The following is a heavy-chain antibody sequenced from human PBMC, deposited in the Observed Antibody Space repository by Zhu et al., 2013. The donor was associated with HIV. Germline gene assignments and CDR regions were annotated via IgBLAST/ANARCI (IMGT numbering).Heavy chain of an antibody. V-gene: IGHV1-18*01. D-gene: IGHD2-15*01. CDR1: GYTFTSYG. J-gene: IGHJ6*02. CDR3: ARAAELNYCSGGSCDFYYYGMDV. Sequence: QVQLVQSGAEVKKPGASLKVSCKASGYTFTSYGISWVRQAPGQGLEWMGWISAYNGNTNYAQKLQGRVTMTTDTSTSTAYMELRSLRSDDTAVYYCARAAELNYCSGGSCDFYYYGMDVWGQGDHGSPSP. CDR2: ISAYNGNT.